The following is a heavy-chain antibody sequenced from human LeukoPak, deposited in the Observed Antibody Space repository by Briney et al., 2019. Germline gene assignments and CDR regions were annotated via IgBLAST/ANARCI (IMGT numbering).Heavy chain of an antibody. D-gene: IGHD6-19*01. Sequence: SETLSLTCTVSGGSISSSSYYWGWIRQPPGKGLEWIGSIYYSGSTYYNPSLKSRVTISVDTSKNQFSLKLSSVAAADTAVYYCARGWRIAVAGRDAFDIWGQGTMVTVSS. CDR1: GGSISSSSYY. CDR2: IYYSGST. CDR3: ARGWRIAVAGRDAFDI. V-gene: IGHV4-39*01. J-gene: IGHJ3*02.